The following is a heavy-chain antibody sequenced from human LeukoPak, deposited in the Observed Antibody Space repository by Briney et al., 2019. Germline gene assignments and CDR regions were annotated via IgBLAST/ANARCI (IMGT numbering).Heavy chain of an antibody. J-gene: IGHJ4*02. V-gene: IGHV4-39*01. D-gene: IGHD6-19*01. CDR1: GGSISGSSYY. CDR3: ARQAVAGNPPYFDY. CDR2: IYYSGST. Sequence: SETLSLTCTVSGGSISGSSYYWGWIRQPPGKGLEWIGSIYYSGSTYYNPSLKSRVTISVDTSKNQFSLKLNSVTATDTAVYYCARQAVAGNPPYFDYWGQGTLVTVSS.